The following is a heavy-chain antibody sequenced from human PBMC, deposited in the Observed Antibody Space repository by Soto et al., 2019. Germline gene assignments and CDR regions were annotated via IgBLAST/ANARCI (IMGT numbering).Heavy chain of an antibody. D-gene: IGHD3-22*01. CDR2: IYYSGST. CDR3: ARATGVVVIID. J-gene: IGHJ4*02. Sequence: SETLSLTCTVSGGSISSGDYYWSWIRQPPGKGLEWIGYIYYSGSTYYNPSLKSRVTISVDTSKNQFSLKLSSVTAADTAVHYCARATGVVVIIDWGQGTLVTVSS. CDR1: GGSISSGDYY. V-gene: IGHV4-30-4*01.